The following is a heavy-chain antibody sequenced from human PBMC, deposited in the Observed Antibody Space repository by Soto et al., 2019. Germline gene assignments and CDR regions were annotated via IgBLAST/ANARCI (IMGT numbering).Heavy chain of an antibody. CDR1: GYTFTGYY. CDR3: ARDRVLRFLEWLPSHYYGMDV. J-gene: IGHJ6*02. V-gene: IGHV1-2*02. CDR2: INPNSGGT. Sequence: ASVKVSCKASGYTFTGYYMHWVRQAPGQGLEWMGWINPNSGGTNYAQKFQGRVTMTRDTSISTAYMELSRLRPDDTAVYYCARDRVLRFLEWLPSHYYGMDVWGQGTTVTVSS. D-gene: IGHD3-3*01.